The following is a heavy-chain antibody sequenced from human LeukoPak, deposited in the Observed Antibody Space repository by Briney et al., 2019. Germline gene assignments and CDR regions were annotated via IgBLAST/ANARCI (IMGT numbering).Heavy chain of an antibody. CDR3: VRVSISGWYLDY. D-gene: IGHD6-19*01. CDR1: GFTFSVHY. V-gene: IGHV3-11*06. Sequence: GGSLRLSCAASGFTFSVHYMTWIRQAPGKGLQWVSYISSSGGDTNYADSGKGRFTVSRDNARNSLLLQMNSLTAEDTAVYYCVRVSISGWYLDYWGQGALVTVSS. CDR2: ISSSGGDT. J-gene: IGHJ4*02.